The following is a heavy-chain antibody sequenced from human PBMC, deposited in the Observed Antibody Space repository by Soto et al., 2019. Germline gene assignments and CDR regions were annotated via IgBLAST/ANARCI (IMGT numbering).Heavy chain of an antibody. CDR1: GFTVSSNY. CDR3: ARATGAYYYGMDV. J-gene: IGHJ6*02. V-gene: IGHV3-53*01. D-gene: IGHD3-10*01. CDR2: IYSGGST. Sequence: GESLKISCAASGFTVSSNYMSWVRQAPGKGLEWVSVIYSGGSTYYADSVKGRFTISRDNSKNTLYLQMNSLRAEDTAVYYCARATGAYYYGMDVWGQGTTVTVSS.